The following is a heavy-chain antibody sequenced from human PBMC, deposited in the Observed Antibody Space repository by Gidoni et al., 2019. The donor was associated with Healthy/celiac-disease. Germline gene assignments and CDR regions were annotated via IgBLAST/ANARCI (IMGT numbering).Heavy chain of an antibody. Sequence: VHLVQSGGEVGKPGSSVKVSCTGSGGTFRSYVISWVRQAPGQGLEWMGRIIPILGIANYAQKFQGRVTITADKSTSTAYMELSSLRSEDTAVYYCARDGDYGDYFFDYWGQGTLVTVSS. CDR2: IIPILGIA. CDR3: ARDGDYGDYFFDY. J-gene: IGHJ4*02. V-gene: IGHV1-69*04. CDR1: GGTFRSYV. D-gene: IGHD4-17*01.